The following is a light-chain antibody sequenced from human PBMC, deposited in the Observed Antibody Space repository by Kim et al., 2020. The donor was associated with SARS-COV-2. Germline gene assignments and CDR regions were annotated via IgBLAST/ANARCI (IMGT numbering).Light chain of an antibody. V-gene: IGLV2-14*03. CDR2: DVS. Sequence: GSHGQSITISYTGTNTKNTDVSWYQKIPGKAPKLMICDVSNRPSGVSNRFSGSRFGDTASLTISGLQAEDEADYYCSSYTGSRTVVFGGGTKLTVL. CDR1: NTKNTD. CDR3: SSYTGSRTVV. J-gene: IGLJ3*02.